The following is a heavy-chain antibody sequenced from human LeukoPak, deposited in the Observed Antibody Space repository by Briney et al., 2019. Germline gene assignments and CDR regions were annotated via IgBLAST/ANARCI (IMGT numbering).Heavy chain of an antibody. CDR1: GGSISSSNW. J-gene: IGHJ3*02. V-gene: IGHV4-4*02. CDR2: INHSGST. D-gene: IGHD3-9*01. CDR3: ASMGYYDILTGSSTYAFDI. Sequence: PSETLSLTCAVSGGSISSSNWWSWVRQPPGKGLEWIGEINHSGSTNYNPSLKSRVTISVDKSKNQFSLKLSSVTAADTAVYYCASMGYYDILTGSSTYAFDIWGQGTMVTVSS.